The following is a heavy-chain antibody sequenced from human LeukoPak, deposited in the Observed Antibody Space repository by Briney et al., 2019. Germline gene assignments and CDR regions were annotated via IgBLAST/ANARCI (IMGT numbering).Heavy chain of an antibody. J-gene: IGHJ4*02. CDR3: ARGGEIDYYDSSGSFDY. D-gene: IGHD3-22*01. V-gene: IGHV4-39*07. Sequence: SETLSLTXTVSGGSISSSSYYWGWIRQPPGKGLEWIGSIYYSGSTYYNPSLKSRVTISVDTSKNQFSLKLSSVTAADTAVYYCARGGEIDYYDSSGSFDYWGQGTLVTVSS. CDR1: GGSISSSSYY. CDR2: IYYSGST.